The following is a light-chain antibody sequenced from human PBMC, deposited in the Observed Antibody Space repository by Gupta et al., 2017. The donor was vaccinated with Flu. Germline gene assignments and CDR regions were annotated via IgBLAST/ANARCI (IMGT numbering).Light chain of an antibody. Sequence: DIQMTQSPSSLSASLGERATITCQTSQDITNYLNWYQQRPGKAPKLLIYDSSNLESGVPSRFSGSGSGTHFTFTISGLQAEDIATYYCQQYVQPPRTFGEGTKVEIK. CDR1: QDITNY. J-gene: IGKJ4*02. V-gene: IGKV1-33*01. CDR3: QQYVQPPRT. CDR2: DSS.